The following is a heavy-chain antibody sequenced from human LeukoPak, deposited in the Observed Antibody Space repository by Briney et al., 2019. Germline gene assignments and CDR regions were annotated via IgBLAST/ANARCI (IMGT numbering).Heavy chain of an antibody. CDR3: ALSSGWTYYYGMDV. CDR1: GFTFSSYW. CDR2: INSDGSST. J-gene: IGHJ6*02. V-gene: IGHV3-74*01. D-gene: IGHD6-19*01. Sequence: GGSLRLSCAASGFTFSSYWMHWVRQGPGKGLVWVSRINSDGSSTSYADSVKGRFTISRDNAKNTLYLQMNSLRAEDTAVYYCALSSGWTYYYGMDVWGQGTTVTVSS.